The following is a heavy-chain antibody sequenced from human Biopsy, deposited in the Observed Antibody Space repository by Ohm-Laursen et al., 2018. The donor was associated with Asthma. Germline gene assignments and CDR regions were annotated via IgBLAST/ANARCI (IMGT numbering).Heavy chain of an antibody. Sequence: SLRLSCAASGFTFGSYGLHWVRQAPGKGLEWVADIWFDGSNKHYADSVKGRFTISRDNAKNSLYLQMISLRVEDTSVYYCARGAYYDFWSGYSRPIPGYYGMDVWGHGTTVTVSS. V-gene: IGHV3-33*03. CDR2: IWFDGSNK. CDR3: ARGAYYDFWSGYSRPIPGYYGMDV. D-gene: IGHD3-3*01. J-gene: IGHJ6*02. CDR1: GFTFGSYG.